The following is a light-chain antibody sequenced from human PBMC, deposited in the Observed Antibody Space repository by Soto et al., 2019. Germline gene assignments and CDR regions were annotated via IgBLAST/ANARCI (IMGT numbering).Light chain of an antibody. V-gene: IGKV3-11*01. CDR2: FAS. CDR3: QQRSSWPWT. CDR1: HSVGSL. J-gene: IGKJ1*01. Sequence: EIVLTQSPATLSLSPGDRATLSCRASHSVGSLLAWYRQKPGQAPRLLIYFASNRATGIPDRFSGSGSGTDFTLTIDSLEPEDFALFYCQQRSSWPWTFGQGTKVEIK.